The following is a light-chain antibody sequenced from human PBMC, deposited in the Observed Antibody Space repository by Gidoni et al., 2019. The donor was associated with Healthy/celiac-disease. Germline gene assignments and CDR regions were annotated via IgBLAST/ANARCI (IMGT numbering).Light chain of an antibody. CDR3: QQSYSTPRT. CDR2: AAS. V-gene: IGKV1-39*01. CDR1: QSISSY. Sequence: DIQMTQSPSSLSASVGVSVTITCRASQSISSYLNWYQQKPGKAPKLLIYAASSLQSRVPSRFSGSGSGTDFTLTISSLQPEDFATYYCQQSYSTPRTFGQGTKLEIK. J-gene: IGKJ2*01.